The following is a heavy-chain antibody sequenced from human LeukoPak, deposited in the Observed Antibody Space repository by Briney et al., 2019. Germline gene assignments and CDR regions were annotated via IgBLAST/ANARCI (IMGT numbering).Heavy chain of an antibody. CDR2: SHYSGST. J-gene: IGHJ5*02. V-gene: IGHV4-31*03. Sequence: SETLSLTCTVSGGSISSGGYYWSCIRQHPGKGLEWIGYSHYSGSTYYNPSLKSRITKSVDTSRNRFSLKLSSVTAADTAVYYCARTYMTSARLEPGGQGTLVTVSS. CDR3: ARTYMTSARLEP. CDR1: GGSISSGGYY. D-gene: IGHD2-21*02.